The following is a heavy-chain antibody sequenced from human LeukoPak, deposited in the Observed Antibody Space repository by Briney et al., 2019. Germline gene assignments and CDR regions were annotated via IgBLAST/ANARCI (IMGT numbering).Heavy chain of an antibody. CDR3: ARESMVRGVSRSFDY. J-gene: IGHJ4*02. V-gene: IGHV1-2*02. CDR2: INPNSGST. Sequence: ASVKVSCKASGYTFTGYYMHWVRQAPGQGLEWMGWINPNSGSTNYAQKFQGRVTMTRDTSISTAYMELSRLRSDDTAVYYCARESMVRGVSRSFDYWGQGTLVTVSS. D-gene: IGHD3-10*01. CDR1: GYTFTGYY.